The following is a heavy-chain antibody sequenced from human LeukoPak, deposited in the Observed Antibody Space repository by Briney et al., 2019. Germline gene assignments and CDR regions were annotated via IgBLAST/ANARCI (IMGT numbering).Heavy chain of an antibody. D-gene: IGHD3-22*01. CDR3: ARGFDYYDTRYNAFDI. CDR2: INHSGST. J-gene: IGHJ3*02. CDR1: GGSFSGYY. Sequence: SETLSLTCAVYGGSFSGYYWSWIRQLPGKGLEWIGEINHSGSTNYNPSLKSRVTISVDTSKNQFSLKLSSVTAADTAVYYCARGFDYYDTRYNAFDIWGQGTMVTVSS. V-gene: IGHV4-34*01.